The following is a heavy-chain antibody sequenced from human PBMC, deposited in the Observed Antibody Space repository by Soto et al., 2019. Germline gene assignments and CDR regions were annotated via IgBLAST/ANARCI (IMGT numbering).Heavy chain of an antibody. J-gene: IGHJ4*02. CDR1: GFTFSSYG. CDR3: ARDGRAGGYLRSSQDY. D-gene: IGHD2-2*01. CDR2: IWYDGSNK. Sequence: QVQLVESGGGVVQPGRSLRLSCAASGFTFSSYGMHWVRQAPGTGLEWVAVIWYDGSNKYYADSVKGRFTISRDNSKNTLYLQMNSLRAEDTAVYYCARDGRAGGYLRSSQDYWGQGTLVTVSS. V-gene: IGHV3-33*01.